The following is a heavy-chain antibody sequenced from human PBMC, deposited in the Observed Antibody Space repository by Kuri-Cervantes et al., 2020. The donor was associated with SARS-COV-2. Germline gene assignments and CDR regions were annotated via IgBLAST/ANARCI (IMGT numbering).Heavy chain of an antibody. CDR2: ISYDGSNK. Sequence: GESLKISCAASGFTFSSYGMHWVRQAPGKGLEWVAVISYDGSNKYYADSVKGRFTISRDNAKNSLYLQMNSLRAEDTAVYYCAKEAAAGEVHFDYWGQGTLVTVSS. D-gene: IGHD6-13*01. CDR1: GFTFSSYG. V-gene: IGHV3-30*18. CDR3: AKEAAAGEVHFDY. J-gene: IGHJ4*02.